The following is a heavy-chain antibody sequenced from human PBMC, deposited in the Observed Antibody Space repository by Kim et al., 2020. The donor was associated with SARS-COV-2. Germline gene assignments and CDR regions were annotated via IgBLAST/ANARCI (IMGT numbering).Heavy chain of an antibody. D-gene: IGHD4-4*01. V-gene: IGHV1-2*04. Sequence: ASVKVSCKASGYTFTGYYMHWVRQAPGQGLEWMGWINPNSGGTNYAQKFQGWVTMTRDTSISTAYMELSRLRSDDTAVYYCARDGLPQSNYGLLNYWGQGTLVTVSS. J-gene: IGHJ4*02. CDR1: GYTFTGYY. CDR3: ARDGLPQSNYGLLNY. CDR2: INPNSGGT.